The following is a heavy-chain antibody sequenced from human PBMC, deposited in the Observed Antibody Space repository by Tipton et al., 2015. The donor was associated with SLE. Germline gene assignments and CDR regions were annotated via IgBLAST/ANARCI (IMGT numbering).Heavy chain of an antibody. J-gene: IGHJ6*03. Sequence: TLSLTCTVSRGSIRSYYWSWIRQPPGKGLEWIGYISDSGSTNYNPSLKSRVTISVDKSKSQFSLRLTSVTAADTAVYYCAGETRVVTPTDYFYYMDVWGKGTTVTVSS. V-gene: IGHV4-59*12. CDR3: AGETRVVTPTDYFYYMDV. CDR1: RGSIRSYY. D-gene: IGHD4-23*01. CDR2: ISDSGST.